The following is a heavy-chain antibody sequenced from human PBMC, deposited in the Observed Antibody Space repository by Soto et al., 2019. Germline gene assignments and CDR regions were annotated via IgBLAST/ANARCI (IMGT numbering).Heavy chain of an antibody. D-gene: IGHD6-13*01. Sequence: PGGSLRLSCAASGFTFSSYAMSWVRQAPGKGLEWVSAISGSGGSTYYADSVKGRFTISRDNSRNTLYLQMNSLRAEDTAVYYCAKDGGSSWTLYFDYWGQGTLVTVSS. CDR2: ISGSGGST. V-gene: IGHV3-23*01. CDR3: AKDGGSSWTLYFDY. CDR1: GFTFSSYA. J-gene: IGHJ4*02.